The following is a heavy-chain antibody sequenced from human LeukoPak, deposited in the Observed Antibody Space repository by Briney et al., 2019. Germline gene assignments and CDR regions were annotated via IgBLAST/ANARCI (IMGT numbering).Heavy chain of an antibody. D-gene: IGHD3-16*02. CDR2: ISSSSSYI. Sequence: GGSLRLSCAASGFTFSSYSMNWVRQAPGKGLEWVSSISSSSSYIYYADSVKGRFTISRDNAKNSLYLQMNSPRAEDTAVYYCARDSSSTVVFGYWGQGTLVTVSS. J-gene: IGHJ4*02. V-gene: IGHV3-21*01. CDR1: GFTFSSYS. CDR3: ARDSSSTVVFGY.